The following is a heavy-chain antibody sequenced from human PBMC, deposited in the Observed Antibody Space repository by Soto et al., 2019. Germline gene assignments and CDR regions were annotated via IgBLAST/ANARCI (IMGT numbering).Heavy chain of an antibody. CDR1: GFTFSTYA. V-gene: IGHV3-23*01. J-gene: IGHJ4*02. CDR2: ISYNGDRT. Sequence: PGGSLRLSCAASGFTFSTYAMSWVRQAPGKGLEWVSTISYNGDRTYYAASVKGRFTISRDNSKNTLYLLMNSLSAEDTALYYCAKVHGSGTYYNFPDYWGQGTLVTVSS. D-gene: IGHD3-10*01. CDR3: AKVHGSGTYYNFPDY.